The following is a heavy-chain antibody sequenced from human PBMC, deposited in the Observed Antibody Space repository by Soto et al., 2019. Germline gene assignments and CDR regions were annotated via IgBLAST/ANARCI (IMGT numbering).Heavy chain of an antibody. CDR1: DDFISSYY. CDR3: ARADYEILTGSYAMDV. V-gene: IGHV4-4*07. Sequence: SETLSLTCTVSDDFISSYYWNWIRQPAGKGLEWIGRVSTNGATNYNPSLESRVTMSVDTSKNQFSLKLTSVTAADTAVYFCARADYEILTGSYAMDVWGQGTTVTAP. D-gene: IGHD3-9*01. CDR2: VSTNGAT. J-gene: IGHJ6*02.